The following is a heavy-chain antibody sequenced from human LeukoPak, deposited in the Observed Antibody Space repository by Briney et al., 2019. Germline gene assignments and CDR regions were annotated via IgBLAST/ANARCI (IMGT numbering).Heavy chain of an antibody. CDR1: GGSISSGGYY. CDR2: IYYSGST. V-gene: IGHV4-31*03. Sequence: PSETLSLTCTVSGGSISSGGYYWSWIRQHPGKGLEWIGYIYYSGSTYYNPSLKSRVTISVDTSKNQFSLKLSSVTAADTAVYYCARVEASSHFDYWGQGTLVTVSS. J-gene: IGHJ4*02. CDR3: ARVEASSHFDY.